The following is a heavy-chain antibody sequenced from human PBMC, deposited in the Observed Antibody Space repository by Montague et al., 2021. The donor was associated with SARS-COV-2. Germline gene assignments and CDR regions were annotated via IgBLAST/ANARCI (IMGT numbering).Heavy chain of an antibody. D-gene: IGHD3-10*01. V-gene: IGHV4-59*08. CDR3: AILGGSGSSLAFDY. Sequence: SETLSLTCTVSNGSISGHYWTWIRQSPGRGLEWLVYIHYRGTTDYYPSLKSRLTISVDTSKDQFSLPLTSLTAADTAIYYCAILGGSGSSLAFDYWGQGTLVTVSS. J-gene: IGHJ4*02. CDR1: NGSISGHY. CDR2: IHYRGTT.